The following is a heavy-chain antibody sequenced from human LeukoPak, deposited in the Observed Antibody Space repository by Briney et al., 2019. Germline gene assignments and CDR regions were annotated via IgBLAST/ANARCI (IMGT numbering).Heavy chain of an antibody. D-gene: IGHD3-16*01. V-gene: IGHV3-33*01. CDR2: IWYDGSNK. Sequence: GGSLRLSCAASGFTFSSYGMHWVRQAPGKGLEWVAVIWYDGSNKYYADSVKGRFTISRDNSKNTLYLQMNSLRAEDTAVYYCARDRGRRHDYVWGSPLGYWGQGTLVTVSS. CDR1: GFTFSSYG. CDR3: ARDRGRRHDYVWGSPLGY. J-gene: IGHJ4*02.